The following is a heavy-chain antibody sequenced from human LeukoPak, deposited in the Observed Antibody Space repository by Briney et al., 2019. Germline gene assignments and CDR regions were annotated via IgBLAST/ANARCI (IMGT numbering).Heavy chain of an antibody. V-gene: IGHV3-23*01. CDR1: GFTFSSYA. D-gene: IGHD2-2*02. CDR2: ISGSGGST. J-gene: IGHJ4*02. CDR3: AKGLGYCSSTSCYTGPFDY. Sequence: QTGGSLRLSCAASGFTFSSYAMSWVRQAPGKGLEWVSAISGSGGSTYYADSVKGRFTISIDNSKNTLYLQMNSLRAEDTAVYYCAKGLGYCSSTSCYTGPFDYWGQGTLVTVSS.